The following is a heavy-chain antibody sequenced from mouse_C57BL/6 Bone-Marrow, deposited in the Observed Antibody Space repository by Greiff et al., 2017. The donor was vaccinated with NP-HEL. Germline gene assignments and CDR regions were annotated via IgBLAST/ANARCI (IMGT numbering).Heavy chain of an antibody. V-gene: IGHV1-63*01. Sequence: VKLQESGAELVRPGTSVKMSCKASGYTFTNYWIGWAKQRPGHGLEWIGDIYPGGGYTNYNEKFKGKATLTADKSSSTAYMQFSSLTSEDSAIYYCARDYYGSSYGYWGQGTTLTVSS. J-gene: IGHJ2*01. CDR1: GYTFTNYW. D-gene: IGHD1-1*01. CDR2: IYPGGGYT. CDR3: ARDYYGSSYGY.